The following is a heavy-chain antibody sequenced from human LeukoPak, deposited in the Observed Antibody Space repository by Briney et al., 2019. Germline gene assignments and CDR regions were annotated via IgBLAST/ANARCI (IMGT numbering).Heavy chain of an antibody. D-gene: IGHD3-16*01. CDR3: VRTPPNWGFDY. CDR1: GYTFTTHD. V-gene: IGHV1-8*01. J-gene: IGHJ4*02. Sequence: VASVTVSCKASGYTFTTHDINWVRQATGQGLEWLGWMSPNSGDTGYAQKFQGRVTMTGDSSISTAFMELSSLRSEDTAIYYCVRTPPNWGFDYWGQGTLVTVSS. CDR2: MSPNSGDT.